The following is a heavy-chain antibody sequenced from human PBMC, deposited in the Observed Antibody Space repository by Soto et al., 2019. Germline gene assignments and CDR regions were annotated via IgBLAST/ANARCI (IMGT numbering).Heavy chain of an antibody. D-gene: IGHD3-22*01. CDR3: ARAPVNYYDSSGYYETYDH. CDR1: GYTFTSYG. J-gene: IGHJ4*02. V-gene: IGHV1-18*04. Sequence: ASVKVSCKASGYTFTSYGISWLRQSPGQGLEWMGWISAYNGNTNYAQKLQGRVTMTTDTSTSTAYMELRSLRSDDTAVYYCARAPVNYYDSSGYYETYDHWGQGTLVTVSS. CDR2: ISAYNGNT.